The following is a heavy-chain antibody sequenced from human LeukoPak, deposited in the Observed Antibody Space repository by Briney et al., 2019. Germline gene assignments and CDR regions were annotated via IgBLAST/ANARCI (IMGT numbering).Heavy chain of an antibody. Sequence: GGSLRLSCAASGFTFSSYAMSWVRQAPGKGLEWVSAISGSGGSTYCADSVKGRFTISRDNSKNTLYLQMNSLRAEDTAVYYCAKMEVVTPNFDYWGQGTLVTVSS. V-gene: IGHV3-23*01. D-gene: IGHD4-23*01. CDR3: AKMEVVTPNFDY. CDR1: GFTFSSYA. CDR2: ISGSGGST. J-gene: IGHJ4*02.